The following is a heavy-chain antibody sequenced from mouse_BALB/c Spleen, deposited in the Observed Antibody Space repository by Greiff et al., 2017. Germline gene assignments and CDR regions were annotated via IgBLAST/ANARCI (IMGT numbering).Heavy chain of an antibody. V-gene: IGHV3-6*02. J-gene: IGHJ3*01. CDR2: ISYDGSN. D-gene: IGHD4-1*01. Sequence: DVKLQESGPGLVKPSQSLSLTCSVTGYSITSGYYWNWIRQFPGNKLEWMGYISYDGSNNYNPSLKNRISITRDTSKNQFFLKLNSVTTEDTATYYCARDNWDAWFAYWGQGTLVTVSA. CDR3: ARDNWDAWFAY. CDR1: GYSITSGYY.